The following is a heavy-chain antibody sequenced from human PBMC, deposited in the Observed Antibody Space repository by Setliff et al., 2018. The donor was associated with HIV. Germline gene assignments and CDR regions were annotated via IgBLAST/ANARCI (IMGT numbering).Heavy chain of an antibody. Sequence: GASVKVSCKASGYTFTSYGISWVRQAPGQGLEWMGWISGYNGNTKYAQRFQGRVAMTTETSTSTAYMEMRSLGSDDTAVYYCARSAYDILTGEWYFDYWGQGTLVTVSS. J-gene: IGHJ4*02. CDR3: ARSAYDILTGEWYFDY. D-gene: IGHD3-9*01. V-gene: IGHV1-18*01. CDR1: GYTFTSYG. CDR2: ISGYNGNT.